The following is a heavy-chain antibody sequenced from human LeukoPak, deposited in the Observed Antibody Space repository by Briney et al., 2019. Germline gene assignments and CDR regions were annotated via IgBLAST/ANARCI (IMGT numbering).Heavy chain of an antibody. V-gene: IGHV3-30-3*01. Sequence: PGGSLRLSCAASGFTFSDYAIHWVRQAPGKGLEWVAVISYDGSNKYYADSVKGRFTISRDNSKNTLYLQMNSLRAEDTAVYYCARVGFRVVPAAINYWGQGTLVTVSS. CDR2: ISYDGSNK. CDR3: ARVGFRVVPAAINY. CDR1: GFTFSDYA. J-gene: IGHJ4*02. D-gene: IGHD2-2*02.